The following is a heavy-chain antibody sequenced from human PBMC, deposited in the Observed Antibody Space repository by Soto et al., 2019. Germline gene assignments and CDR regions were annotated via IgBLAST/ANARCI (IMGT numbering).Heavy chain of an antibody. V-gene: IGHV4-4*07. D-gene: IGHD2-2*01. CDR3: ARACSSNSCYDVFDY. Sequence: SETLSLTCTVSGGSISSYYWSWIRQPAGKGLEWIGRIYTSGSTNYNPSLKSRVTMSVDTSKNQFSLKLSSVTAADTAVYYCARACSSNSCYDVFDYWGHGTLVPVYS. CDR2: IYTSGST. J-gene: IGHJ4*03. CDR1: GGSISSYY.